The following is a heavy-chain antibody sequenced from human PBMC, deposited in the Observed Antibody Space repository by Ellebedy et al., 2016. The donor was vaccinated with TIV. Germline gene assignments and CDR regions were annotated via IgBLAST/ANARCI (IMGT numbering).Heavy chain of an antibody. CDR3: AKSGYISGWYGMDV. J-gene: IGHJ6*02. Sequence: GGSLRLXXAASGFTFSNHAMAWVRQAPGKGLEWVSSITSTADRTHYADSVKGRFIISRDNSKNTVYLQVDSLRAEDTAVFYCAKSGYISGWYGMDVWGQGTTVTVSS. D-gene: IGHD6-19*01. V-gene: IGHV3-23*01. CDR1: GFTFSNHA. CDR2: ITSTADRT.